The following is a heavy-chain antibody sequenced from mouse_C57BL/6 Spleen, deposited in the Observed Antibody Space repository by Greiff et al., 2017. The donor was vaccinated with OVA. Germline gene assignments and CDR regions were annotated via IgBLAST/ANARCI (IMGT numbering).Heavy chain of an antibody. V-gene: IGHV1-52*01. CDR3: ARSGDYDEGAWFAY. Sequence: QVQLQQPGAELVRPGSSVKLSCKASGYTFTSYWMHWVKQRPIQGLEWIGNIDPSDSETHYNQKFKDKATLTVDKSSSTAYMQLSSLTSEDSAVYYCARSGDYDEGAWFAYWGKGTLVTVSA. CDR1: GYTFTSYW. CDR2: IDPSDSET. J-gene: IGHJ3*01. D-gene: IGHD2-4*01.